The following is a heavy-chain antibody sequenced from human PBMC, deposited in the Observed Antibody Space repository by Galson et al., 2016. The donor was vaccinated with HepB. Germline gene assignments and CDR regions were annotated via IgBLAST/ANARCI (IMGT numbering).Heavy chain of an antibody. D-gene: IGHD3-9*01. CDR2: ISWDGTNI. CDR3: ARGYYDNSFDY. J-gene: IGHJ4*02. CDR1: GFKLSHYA. V-gene: IGHV3-9*01. Sequence: SLRLSCAASGFKLSHYAMHWVRQGPDKGLEWVAGISWDGTNIAYADSVKGRFTISRDNDRTSLYLQTSSLRDEDTAVYYCARGYYDNSFDYLGQGALVTVSS.